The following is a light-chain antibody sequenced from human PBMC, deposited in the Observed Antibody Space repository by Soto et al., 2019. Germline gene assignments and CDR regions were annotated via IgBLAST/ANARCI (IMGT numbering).Light chain of an antibody. CDR3: CSYAGSYSDV. CDR2: DVS. CDR1: SSDVGGYTY. Sequence: HSARTQPRPGSGSPGQPVTISCTGTSSDVGGYTYVSWYQQHPGKAPKLMIYDVSKRPSGVPDRFSGSRSGNTASLTISGLQAEDEADYYCCSYAGSYSDVFGIGTKVTVL. V-gene: IGLV2-11*01. J-gene: IGLJ1*01.